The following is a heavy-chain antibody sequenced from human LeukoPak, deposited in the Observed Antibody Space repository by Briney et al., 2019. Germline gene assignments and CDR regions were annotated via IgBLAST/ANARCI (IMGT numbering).Heavy chain of an antibody. CDR2: IIPILGIA. D-gene: IGHD2-2*01. CDR3: ARDPGSTDGRDY. J-gene: IGHJ4*02. V-gene: IGHV1-69*04. CDR1: GGTFSSYA. Sequence: ASVKVSCKASGGTFSSYAISWVRQAPGQGLEWMGRIIPILGIANYAQKFQGRVTITADESTSTAYMELSSLRSEDTAVYYCARDPGSTDGRDYWGQGTLVTVSS.